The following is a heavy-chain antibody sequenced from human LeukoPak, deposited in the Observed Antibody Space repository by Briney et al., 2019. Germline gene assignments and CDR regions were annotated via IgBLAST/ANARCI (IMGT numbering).Heavy chain of an antibody. D-gene: IGHD5-24*01. CDR2: IYHSGRT. CDR3: ARGSDGYNLSH. V-gene: IGHV4-38-2*02. Sequence: SETLSLTCTVSGYSISSGYYWGWIRQPPGKGLEWIGSIYHSGRTFYNPSLKSRVTISVDTSKNQFSLKLSSVTAADTAVYYCARGSDGYNLSHWGQGTLVTVSS. CDR1: GYSISSGYY. J-gene: IGHJ4*02.